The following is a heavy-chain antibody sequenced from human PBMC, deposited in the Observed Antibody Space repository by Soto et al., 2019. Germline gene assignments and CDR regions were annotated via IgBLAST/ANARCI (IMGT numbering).Heavy chain of an antibody. D-gene: IGHD6-19*01. CDR3: ARLLAVAGNDAFDI. CDR2: IYPGDSDT. CDR1: SSSSYY. V-gene: IGHV5-51*01. Sequence: SSSSYYWGWIRQIPGKGLEWMGIIYPGDSDTRYSPSFQGQVTISADKSISTAYLQWSSLKASDTAMYYCARLLAVAGNDAFDIWGQGTMVTVSS. J-gene: IGHJ3*02.